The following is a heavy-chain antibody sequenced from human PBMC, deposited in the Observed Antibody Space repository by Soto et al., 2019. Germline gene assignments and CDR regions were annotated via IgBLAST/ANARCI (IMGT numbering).Heavy chain of an antibody. D-gene: IGHD2-15*01. V-gene: IGHV3-9*01. CDR2: ISWNSDSI. J-gene: IGHJ4*02. CDR1: GFTFDDYA. CDR3: AKGNNVVLLAAFDS. Sequence: HPGGSLRLSCAASGFTFDDYAMHWVRQAPGMGLEWVSGISWNSDSIGYAASVKGRLTISRDNAKNSLYLEMTSLGAEDTALYYCAKGNNVVLLAAFDSWGQGTLVTVSS.